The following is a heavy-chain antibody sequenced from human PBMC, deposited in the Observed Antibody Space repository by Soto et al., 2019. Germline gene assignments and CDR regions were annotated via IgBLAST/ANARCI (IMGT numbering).Heavy chain of an antibody. CDR3: AHYYYGSGSYYPAARGPDY. V-gene: IGHV2-5*02. J-gene: IGHJ4*02. D-gene: IGHD3-10*01. CDR2: IYWDDDK. Sequence: KESGPTLVNPTQTLTLTCTFSGFSLSTSGVGVGWIRQPPGKALEWLALIYWDDDKRYSPSLKSRLTITKDTSKNQVVLTMTNMDPVDTATYYCAHYYYGSGSYYPAARGPDYWGQGTLVTVSS. CDR1: GFSLSTSGVG.